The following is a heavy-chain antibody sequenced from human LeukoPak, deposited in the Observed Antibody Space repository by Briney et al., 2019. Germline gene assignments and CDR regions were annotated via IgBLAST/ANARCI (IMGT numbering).Heavy chain of an antibody. Sequence: ASVKVSCKASGGTFSSYAISWVRQAPGQGLEWMGGIIPNFGTANYAQKFQGRVTITADESTSTAYMELSSLRSEDTAVYYCATRSDSTIVVVPAASHYYYYYGMDVWGQGTTVTVSS. D-gene: IGHD2-2*01. V-gene: IGHV1-69*13. CDR3: ATRSDSTIVVVPAASHYYYYYGMDV. J-gene: IGHJ6*02. CDR2: IIPNFGTA. CDR1: GGTFSSYA.